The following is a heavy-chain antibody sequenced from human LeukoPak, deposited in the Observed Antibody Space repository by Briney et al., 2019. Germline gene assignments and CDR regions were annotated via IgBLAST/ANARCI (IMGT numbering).Heavy chain of an antibody. CDR1: GGTFSSYA. D-gene: IGHD3-16*01. V-gene: IGHV1-69*04. CDR3: ARGYDYVWGNTYDY. J-gene: IGHJ4*02. CDR2: IIPIFGIA. Sequence: SVKVSCKASGGTFSSYAISWVRQAPGQGLEWKGRIIPIFGIANYAQKFQGRVTITADKSTSTAYMELSSLRSEDTAVYYCARGYDYVWGNTYDYWGQGTLVTVSS.